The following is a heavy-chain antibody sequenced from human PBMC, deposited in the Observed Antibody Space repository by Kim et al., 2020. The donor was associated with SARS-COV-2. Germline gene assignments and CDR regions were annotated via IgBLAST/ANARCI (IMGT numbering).Heavy chain of an antibody. Sequence: ASAKVSCKASGYTFTNNIIHWVRQAPGQRLEWMGWINTGNGNTKYSQKFQDRVTITRDISASTAYMELSSLRSEDTAVYYCARIGDWWYWGQGTLVTVSS. V-gene: IGHV1-3*04. CDR1: GYTFTNNI. CDR3: ARIGDWWY. D-gene: IGHD2-8*02. CDR2: INTGNGNT. J-gene: IGHJ4*02.